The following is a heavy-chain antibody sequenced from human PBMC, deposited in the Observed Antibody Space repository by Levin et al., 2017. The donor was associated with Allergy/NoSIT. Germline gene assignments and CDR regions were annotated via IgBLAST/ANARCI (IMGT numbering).Heavy chain of an antibody. D-gene: IGHD3/OR15-3a*01. V-gene: IGHV3-23*01. J-gene: IGHJ5*02. CDR2: ISAGAPTT. CDR3: SRGTGQGWVFWFDP. Sequence: AGGSLRLSCAASGFTFSSYAMSWARQAPGKGLEWVSVISAGAPTTYYADSVKGRFTVFRDNSKNTLYLQMNSLRADDTAVYYCSRGTGQGWVFWFDPWGPGTLVTVSS. CDR1: GFTFSSYA.